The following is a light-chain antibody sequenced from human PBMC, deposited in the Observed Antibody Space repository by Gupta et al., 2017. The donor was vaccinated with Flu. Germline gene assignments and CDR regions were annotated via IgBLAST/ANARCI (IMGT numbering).Light chain of an antibody. CDR3: QQYGSSPWT. CDR2: GAS. J-gene: IGKJ1*01. V-gene: IGKV3-20*01. CDR1: QSVRSSY. Sequence: GTLSLSPGDRATPSVRASQSVRSSYLAWYQQKPGQAPRLLIYGASSRATGIPDRFSGSGSGTDFTLTISILEPEDFAVYYCQQYGSSPWTFGQGTKVEIK.